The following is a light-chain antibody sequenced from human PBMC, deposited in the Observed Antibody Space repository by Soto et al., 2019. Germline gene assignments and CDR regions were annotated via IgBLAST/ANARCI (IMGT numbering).Light chain of an antibody. CDR3: HHYNNWWA. CDR1: QSVSSSY. Sequence: EVVLTQSPGTLSLSPGERATLSCRASQSVSSSYLAWYQQKPGQAPRLLIYGASTRATGIPDRFSGSGSGTEFSLTINSLQSEDFAVYYCHHYNNWWAFGQWTKVDI. CDR2: GAS. V-gene: IGKV3-15*01. J-gene: IGKJ1*01.